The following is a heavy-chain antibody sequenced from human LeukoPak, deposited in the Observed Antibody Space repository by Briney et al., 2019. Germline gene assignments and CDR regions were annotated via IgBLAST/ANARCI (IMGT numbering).Heavy chain of an antibody. CDR1: GFTFSTYA. CDR3: ARGSGFGELSDY. J-gene: IGHJ4*02. D-gene: IGHD3-10*01. V-gene: IGHV3-30-3*01. Sequence: GASLRLSCAASGFTFSTYAMSWVRQAPGKGLEWVAVISYDGSNKYYADSVKGRFTISRDNSKNTLYLQMNSLRAEDTAVYYCARGSGFGELSDYWGQGTLVTVSS. CDR2: ISYDGSNK.